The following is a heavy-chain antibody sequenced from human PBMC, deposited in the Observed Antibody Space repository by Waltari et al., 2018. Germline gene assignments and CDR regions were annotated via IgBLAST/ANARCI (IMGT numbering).Heavy chain of an antibody. CDR3: TRASGSIDY. CDR1: GFTFSGSA. Sequence: EVQLVESGGGLVQPGGSLKLSCAASGFTFSGSAMHWVRQASGKGLEWVGRIRSKANSYATAYAASVKGRFTISRDDSKNTVYLQMNSLKTEDTAVYYCTRASGSIDYWGQGTLVTVSS. J-gene: IGHJ4*02. V-gene: IGHV3-73*01. CDR2: IRSKANSYAT. D-gene: IGHD3-10*01.